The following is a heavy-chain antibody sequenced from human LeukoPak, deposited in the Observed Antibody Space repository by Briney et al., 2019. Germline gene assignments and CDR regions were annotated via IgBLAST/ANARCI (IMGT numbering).Heavy chain of an antibody. CDR3: ARVGNNWNYPLDY. Sequence: PGGALRLSCGASGFTFSDSYLTWNRRAPGEGVGGVSYISTSGQTIYYADSVKGRFTISRDSAKSSLYLHMNSLTAEDTAVYYCARVGNNWNYPLDYWGQGTLVTVSS. D-gene: IGHD1-7*01. CDR2: ISTSGQTI. CDR1: GFTFSDSY. V-gene: IGHV3-11*04. J-gene: IGHJ4*02.